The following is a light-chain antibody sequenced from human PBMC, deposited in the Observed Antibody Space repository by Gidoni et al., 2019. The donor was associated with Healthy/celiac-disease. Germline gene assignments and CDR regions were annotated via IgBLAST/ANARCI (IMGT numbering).Light chain of an antibody. V-gene: IGKV1-33*01. CDR2: DAS. Sequence: DLLLSHSPSSLSASVGDRVTITCQASQDISNYLNWYQQKPGKAPKLLIYDASNLETGVPSRFSGSGSGTDFTFTISSLQPEDIATYYCQQYDNLPLTFGGGTKVEIK. J-gene: IGKJ4*01. CDR1: QDISNY. CDR3: QQYDNLPLT.